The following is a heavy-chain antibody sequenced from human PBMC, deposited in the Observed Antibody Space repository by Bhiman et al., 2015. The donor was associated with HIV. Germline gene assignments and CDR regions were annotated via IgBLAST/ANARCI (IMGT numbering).Heavy chain of an antibody. J-gene: IGHJ6*02. V-gene: IGHV3-21*01. D-gene: IGHD2-2*01. CDR3: ARLPAAAKSGMDV. CDR2: ISSSSSYI. Sequence: EVQLVESGGGLVKPGGSLRLSCAASGFTFSSYSMNWVRQAPGKGLEWVSSISSSSSYIYYADSVKGRFTISRDNAKNSLYLQMNSLRAEDTAVYYCARLPAAAKSGMDVWGQGTTVTVSS. CDR1: GFTFSSYS.